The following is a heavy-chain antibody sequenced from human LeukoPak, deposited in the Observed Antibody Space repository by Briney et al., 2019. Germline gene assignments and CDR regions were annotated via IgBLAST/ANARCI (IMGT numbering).Heavy chain of an antibody. CDR1: GFTFSSHG. V-gene: IGHV3-23*01. CDR3: AKEIRPSDC. J-gene: IGHJ4*02. Sequence: GGSLRLSCAASGFTFSSHGMCWVRQAPGRGLEWVSSISIGGDTTYSDSVKGRFTISRDNSKNKLYLQLDSLRAEDTAIYYCAKEIRPSDCWGEGTLVTVSS. D-gene: IGHD4-17*01. CDR2: ISIGGDTT.